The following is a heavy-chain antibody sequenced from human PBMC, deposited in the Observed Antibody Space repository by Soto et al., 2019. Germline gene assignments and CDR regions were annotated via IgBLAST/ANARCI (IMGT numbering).Heavy chain of an antibody. J-gene: IGHJ4*02. CDR1: GYTFTSYA. Sequence: GASVKVSCKASGYTFTSYAMHWVRQAPGQRLEWMGWINAGNGNTKYSRKFQGRVTITRDTSASTAYMELSSLRSEDTAVYYCARGITLPTPLDYWGQGTLVTSPQ. CDR3: ARGITLPTPLDY. V-gene: IGHV1-3*01. CDR2: INAGNGNT. D-gene: IGHD1-20*01.